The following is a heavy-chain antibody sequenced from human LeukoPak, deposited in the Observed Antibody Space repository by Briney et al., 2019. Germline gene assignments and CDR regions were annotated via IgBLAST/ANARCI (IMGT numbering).Heavy chain of an antibody. Sequence: VASVKVSCKASGYTFTSHYIHWVRHAPGQGLEWMGTISPSGGSTSYPQKFQGRVTMTRDTSTTTVYMELSSLRSEDTAVYFCARDGVAGTYYFDYWGQGTLVTVSS. V-gene: IGHV1-46*01. J-gene: IGHJ4*02. CDR3: ARDGVAGTYYFDY. D-gene: IGHD6-19*01. CDR1: GYTFTSHY. CDR2: ISPSGGST.